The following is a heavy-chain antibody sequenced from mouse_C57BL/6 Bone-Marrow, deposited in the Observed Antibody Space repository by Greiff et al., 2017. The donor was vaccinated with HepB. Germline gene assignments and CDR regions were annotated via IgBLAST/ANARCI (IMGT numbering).Heavy chain of an antibody. CDR2: IYPGSGST. CDR3: ARSLFYYDYDVAMDY. J-gene: IGHJ4*01. Sequence: QVQLQQSGAELVKPGASVKMSCKASGYTFTSYWITWVKQRPGQGLEWIGDIYPGSGSTNYNEKFKSKATLTVDTSSSTAYMQLSSLTSEDSAVYYCARSLFYYDYDVAMDYWGQGTSVTVSS. V-gene: IGHV1-55*01. CDR1: GYTFTSYW. D-gene: IGHD2-4*01.